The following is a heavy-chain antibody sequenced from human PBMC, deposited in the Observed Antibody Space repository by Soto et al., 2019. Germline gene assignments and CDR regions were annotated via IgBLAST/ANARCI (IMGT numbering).Heavy chain of an antibody. CDR1: GFTFSSYG. V-gene: IGHV3-30*18. CDR2: ISYDGSNK. D-gene: IGHD3-10*01. J-gene: IGHJ5*02. CDR3: AKSVLLWFGSPIGGWFDP. Sequence: PGGSLRLSCAASGFTFSSYGMHWVRQAPGKGLEWVAVISYDGSNKYYADSVKGRFTISRDNSKNTLYLQMNSLRAEDTAVYYCAKSVLLWFGSPIGGWFDPWGQGT.